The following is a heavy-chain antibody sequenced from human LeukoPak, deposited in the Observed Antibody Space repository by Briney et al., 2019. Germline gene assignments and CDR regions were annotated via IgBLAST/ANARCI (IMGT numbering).Heavy chain of an antibody. J-gene: IGHJ5*02. Sequence: GESLEISCKGSGYSFTSYWIGWVRQMPGKGLEWMGIIYPGDSDTRYSPSFQGQVTISADKSISTAYPQWSSLKASDTAMYYCARIGGYSYGSGKGFDPWGQGTLVTVSS. CDR1: GYSFTSYW. D-gene: IGHD5-18*01. CDR2: IYPGDSDT. CDR3: ARIGGYSYGSGKGFDP. V-gene: IGHV5-51*01.